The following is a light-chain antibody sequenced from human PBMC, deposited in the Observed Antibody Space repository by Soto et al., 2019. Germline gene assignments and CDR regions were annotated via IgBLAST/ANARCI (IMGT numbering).Light chain of an antibody. V-gene: IGLV1-47*01. CDR1: SSNIGSNY. CDR2: RNN. CDR3: AAWDDSLSVHVV. Sequence: QSVLTQPPSASGTPGQRVTISCSGSSSNIGSNYVYWYQQLPGTAPKLLIYRNNQRPSGVPDRFSGSKSGTSASLAIGGLRSEDEADYYCAAWDDSLSVHVVFGGGTKVTVL. J-gene: IGLJ2*01.